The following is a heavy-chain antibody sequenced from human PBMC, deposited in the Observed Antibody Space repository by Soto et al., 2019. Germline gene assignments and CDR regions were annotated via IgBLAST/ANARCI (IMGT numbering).Heavy chain of an antibody. D-gene: IGHD3-3*01. CDR3: ATTLRFLEWGYYYMDV. Sequence: SETLSLTCAVYGGSFSGYYWSWIRQPPGKGLEWIGEINHSGSTNYNPSLKSRVTISVDTSKNQFSLKLSSVTAADTAVYYCATTLRFLEWGYYYMDVWGKGTTVTVSS. J-gene: IGHJ6*03. V-gene: IGHV4-34*01. CDR1: GGSFSGYY. CDR2: INHSGST.